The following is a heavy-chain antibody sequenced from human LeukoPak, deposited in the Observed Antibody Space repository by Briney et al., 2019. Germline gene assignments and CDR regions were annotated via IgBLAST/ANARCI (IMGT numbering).Heavy chain of an antibody. J-gene: IGHJ4*02. D-gene: IGHD5/OR15-5a*01. CDR2: ISGDGGRT. CDR3: AKDVSGSIDS. CDR1: GFIFSDYN. V-gene: IGHV3-43*02. Sequence: GALRLSCAASGFIFSDYNMHWVRQVPGKGLEWVSIISGDGGRTSYADSVKGRDTISRDNSKNSLYLQMNSLRTEDTAFYYCAKDVSGSIDSWGQGTLVTVSS.